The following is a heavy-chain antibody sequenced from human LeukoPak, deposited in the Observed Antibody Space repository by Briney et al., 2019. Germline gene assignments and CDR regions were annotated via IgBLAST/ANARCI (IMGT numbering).Heavy chain of an antibody. CDR1: GFTFSSYA. V-gene: IGHV3-30*01. D-gene: IGHD3-22*01. Sequence: PGRSLRLSCAASGFTFSSYAMHWVRQAPGKGLEWVAVISYDGSNKYYADSVKGRFTISRDNSKNTLYLQMNSLRAEDTAVYYCARWSHDSFGYYWISSWGQGTLVTVSS. CDR2: ISYDGSNK. J-gene: IGHJ5*02. CDR3: ARWSHDSFGYYWISS.